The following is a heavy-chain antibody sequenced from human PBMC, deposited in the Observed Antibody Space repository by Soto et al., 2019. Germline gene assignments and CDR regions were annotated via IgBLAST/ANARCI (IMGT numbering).Heavy chain of an antibody. Sequence: QVQLVQSGAEVEKPGASVKVSCKASGYTFTKYGISWVRQAPGQGLEWMGWISGDDGHTNYGQKFQGRVTMTRDTSTSTVYMELRSLRYDDTALYYCARDWNCTNSRCQNCFDPWGQGTLVIVSS. CDR3: ARDWNCTNSRCQNCFDP. CDR1: GYTFTKYG. J-gene: IGHJ5*02. V-gene: IGHV1-18*01. D-gene: IGHD2-8*01. CDR2: ISGDDGHT.